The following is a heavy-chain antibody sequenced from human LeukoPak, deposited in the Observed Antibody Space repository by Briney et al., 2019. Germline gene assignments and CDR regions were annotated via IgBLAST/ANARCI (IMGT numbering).Heavy chain of an antibody. V-gene: IGHV4-61*08. CDR3: ATHYDSSGLYYFDY. CDR1: GGSISSGDYY. CDR2: IYYSGST. D-gene: IGHD3-22*01. J-gene: IGHJ4*02. Sequence: SETLSLTCTVSGGSISSGDYYWSWIRQPPGKGLEWTAYIYYSGSTNYNPSLKSRVTISVDTSKNQFSLKLSPVTAADTAVYYCATHYDSSGLYYFDYWGQGTLVTVSS.